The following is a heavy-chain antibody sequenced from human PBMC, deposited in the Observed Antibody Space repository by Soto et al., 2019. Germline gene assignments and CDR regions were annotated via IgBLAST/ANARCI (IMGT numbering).Heavy chain of an antibody. J-gene: IGHJ4*02. D-gene: IGHD6-6*01. V-gene: IGHV4-30-2*01. CDR3: ARISSSSGRAY. CDR1: GGSISSGGYS. CDR2: IYHSGST. Sequence: SETLSLTCAVSGGSISSGGYSWSWIRQPPGKGLEWIGYIYHSGSTYYNPSLKSRVTTSVDRSKNQFSLKLSSVTAADTAVYYCARISSSSGRAYWGQGTLVTVSS.